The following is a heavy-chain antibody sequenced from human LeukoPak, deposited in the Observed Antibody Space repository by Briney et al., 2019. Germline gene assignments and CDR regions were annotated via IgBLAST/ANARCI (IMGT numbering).Heavy chain of an antibody. CDR1: GFTFSSFA. Sequence: GGSLRLSCAASGFTFSSFAMHWVGQAPGKGLEWVAVISYDGSNKYYADSVKGRFTISRDNSKNTLYLQMNSLRVEDTAVYYCARDSYYYDSSGYFPYWGQGTLVTVSS. CDR3: ARDSYYYDSSGYFPY. CDR2: ISYDGSNK. J-gene: IGHJ4*02. D-gene: IGHD3-22*01. V-gene: IGHV3-30*01.